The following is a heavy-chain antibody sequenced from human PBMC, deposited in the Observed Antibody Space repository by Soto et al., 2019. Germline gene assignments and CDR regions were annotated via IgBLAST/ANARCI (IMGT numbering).Heavy chain of an antibody. CDR3: ARAVGSYDAFDI. Sequence: QVQLVESGGDLVKPGGSLRLSCAASGFTFSDYYMSWIRQAPGKGLEWVSYISHSANTVFYADSVKGRFTISRDNAKNSLYLQMNSLRAEDTAVHYCARAVGSYDAFDIWGQGTMVTVSS. D-gene: IGHD1-26*01. CDR2: ISHSANTV. V-gene: IGHV3-11*01. CDR1: GFTFSDYY. J-gene: IGHJ3*02.